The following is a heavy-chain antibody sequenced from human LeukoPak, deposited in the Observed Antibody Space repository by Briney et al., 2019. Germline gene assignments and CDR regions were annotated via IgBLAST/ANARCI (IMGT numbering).Heavy chain of an antibody. D-gene: IGHD4-17*01. J-gene: IGHJ4*02. V-gene: IGHV3-7*01. CDR2: IKQDGSQ. CDR3: ARGPDYGDRLDYFDY. CDR1: GFPFSRHW. Sequence: GGALRLSCAASGFPFSRHWMGWVRQAPGKGLEWVASIKQDGSQHYVDSVKGRFTISRDNTKSSLSLQMSSLRLADTALYYCARGPDYGDRLDYFDYWGQGTLVTVSS.